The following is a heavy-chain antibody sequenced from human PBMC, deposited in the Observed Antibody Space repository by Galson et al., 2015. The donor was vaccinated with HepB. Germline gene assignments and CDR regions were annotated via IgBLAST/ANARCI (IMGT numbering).Heavy chain of an antibody. V-gene: IGHV1-69*10. J-gene: IGHJ6*03. CDR3: ARGGYYDYIWGSYRYTGYYYYYMDV. CDR2: IIPTLGIA. D-gene: IGHD3-16*02. CDR1: GGTFSSYA. Sequence: SVKVSCKASGGTFSSYAISWVRQAPGQGLEWMGGIIPTLGIANYAQKFQGRVTITADKSTSTAYMELSSLRSEDTAVYYCARGGYYDYIWGSYRYTGYYYYYMDVWGKGTTVTVSS.